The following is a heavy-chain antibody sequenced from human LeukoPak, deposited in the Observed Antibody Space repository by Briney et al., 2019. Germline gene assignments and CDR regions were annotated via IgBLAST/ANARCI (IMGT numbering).Heavy chain of an antibody. CDR3: AKDDAWLRFGE. J-gene: IGHJ4*02. V-gene: IGHV3-23*01. D-gene: IGHD3-10*01. Sequence: GGALRLSCAASGFTFSNHGMNWVRQAPGKGGEGVSGISHRGDITYYADSVKGGFTISRDNYKNTLYLEVISLTAEDTAVYYCAKDDAWLRFGEWSQGTLVTVSS. CDR2: ISHRGDIT. CDR1: GFTFSNHG.